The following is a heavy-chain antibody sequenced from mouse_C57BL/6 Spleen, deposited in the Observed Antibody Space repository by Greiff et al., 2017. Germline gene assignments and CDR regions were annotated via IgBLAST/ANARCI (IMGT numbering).Heavy chain of an antibody. D-gene: IGHD2-4*01. CDR1: GFTFSSYA. CDR3: ARYNDYE. J-gene: IGHJ3*02. CDR2: ISDGGSYT. Sequence: DVKLVESGGGLVKPGGSLKLSCAASGFTFSSYAMSWVRQTPEKRLEWVATISDGGSYTYYPDNVKGRFTISRDNAKNNLYLQMSHLKSEDTAMYYCARYNDYEWGQGTLVTVSA. V-gene: IGHV5-4*03.